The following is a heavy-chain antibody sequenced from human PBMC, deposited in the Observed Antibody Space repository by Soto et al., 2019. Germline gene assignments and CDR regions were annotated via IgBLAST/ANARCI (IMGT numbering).Heavy chain of an antibody. CDR3: AKDTIVSFFSPLHYGMDV. J-gene: IGHJ6*02. V-gene: IGHV3-23*01. CDR1: GFPFSSYA. Sequence: GGSLRLSCAASGFPFSSYAMSWVRQAPGKGLEWVSAISGSGGSTYYADSVKGQFTISRDNSKNTLYLQMNSLRAEDTAVYYCAKDTIVSFFSPLHYGMDVWGQGTTVTFSS. CDR2: ISGSGGST. D-gene: IGHD3-3*02.